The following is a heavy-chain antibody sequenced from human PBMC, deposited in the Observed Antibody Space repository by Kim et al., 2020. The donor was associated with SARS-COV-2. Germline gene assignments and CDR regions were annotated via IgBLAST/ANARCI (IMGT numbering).Heavy chain of an antibody. V-gene: IGHV3-21*01. CDR2: ISSSSSYI. Sequence: GGSLRLSCAASGFTFSSYSMNWVRQAPGKGLEWVSSISSSSSYIYYADSVKGRFTISRDNAKNSLYLQMNSLRAEDTAVYYCARDRVALGVAAAGATDYWGQGTLVTVSS. D-gene: IGHD6-13*01. CDR3: ARDRVALGVAAAGATDY. J-gene: IGHJ4*02. CDR1: GFTFSSYS.